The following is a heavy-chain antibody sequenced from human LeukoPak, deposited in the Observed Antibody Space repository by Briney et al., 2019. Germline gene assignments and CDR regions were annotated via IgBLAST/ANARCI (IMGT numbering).Heavy chain of an antibody. D-gene: IGHD5-18*01. Sequence: ASVKVSCKASGYTLTGYYIHWVRQAPGQGFEWMGWIHPNSGATGYAQNFQGRVTMTRDTSISTAYMDLSRLRSDDTAVYYCARNTAPGYGLDVWGQGTPVTVSS. V-gene: IGHV1-2*02. CDR3: ARNTAPGYGLDV. J-gene: IGHJ6*02. CDR2: IHPNSGAT. CDR1: GYTLTGYY.